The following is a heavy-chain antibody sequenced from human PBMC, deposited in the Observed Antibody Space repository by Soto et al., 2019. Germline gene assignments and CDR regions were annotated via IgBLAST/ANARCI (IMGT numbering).Heavy chain of an antibody. Sequence: ASVKVSCKAPGYTFTSYAMHWVRQAPGQRLEWMGWINAGNGNTKYSQKFQGRVTITRDTSASTAYMGLSSLRSEDTAVYYCAKQSQPRDYYYYYVMDVWGQGTTVTVSS. CDR1: GYTFTSYA. D-gene: IGHD2-2*01. CDR3: AKQSQPRDYYYYYVMDV. V-gene: IGHV1-3*01. J-gene: IGHJ6*02. CDR2: INAGNGNT.